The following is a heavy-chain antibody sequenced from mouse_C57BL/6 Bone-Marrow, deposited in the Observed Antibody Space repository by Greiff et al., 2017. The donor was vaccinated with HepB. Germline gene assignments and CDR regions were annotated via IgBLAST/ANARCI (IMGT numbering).Heavy chain of an antibody. J-gene: IGHJ4*01. CDR3: ARLRWVYAMDY. CDR1: GYTFTNYW. Sequence: VKLQQSGAELVRPGTSVKMSCKASGYTFTNYWIGWAKQRPGHGLEWIGDIYPGGGYTNYNEKFKGKATLTADKSSSTAYMQFSSLTSEDSAIYYCARLRWVYAMDYWGQGTSVTVSS. CDR2: IYPGGGYT. D-gene: IGHD1-1*02. V-gene: IGHV1-63*01.